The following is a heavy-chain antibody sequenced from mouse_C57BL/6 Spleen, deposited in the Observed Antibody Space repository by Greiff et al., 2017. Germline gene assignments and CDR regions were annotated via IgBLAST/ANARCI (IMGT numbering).Heavy chain of an antibody. CDR2: IDPETGGT. CDR1: GYTFTDYE. V-gene: IGHV1-15*01. D-gene: IGHD1-1*01. Sequence: VKLQESGAELVRPGASVTLSCKASGYTFTDYEMHWVKQTPVHGLEWIGAIDPETGGTAYNQKFKGKAILTADKSSITAYMELRSLTSEDSAVYYCTRGGSSYYFDYWGQGATLTVSS. CDR3: TRGGSSYYFDY. J-gene: IGHJ2*01.